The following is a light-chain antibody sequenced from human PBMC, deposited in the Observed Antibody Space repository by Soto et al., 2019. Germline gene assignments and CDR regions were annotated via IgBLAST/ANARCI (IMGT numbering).Light chain of an antibody. J-gene: IGKJ4*01. CDR2: DAS. Sequence: EIVMTQSPATLSVPPGERATLFCRASQSVSSNLAWYQQKPGQAPRLLIYDASTRATGIPARFSGSGSGTEFTLTISSLQSEDFAVYYCQHYNNWLALTFGGGTKVEIK. CDR3: QHYNNWLALT. V-gene: IGKV3-15*01. CDR1: QSVSSN.